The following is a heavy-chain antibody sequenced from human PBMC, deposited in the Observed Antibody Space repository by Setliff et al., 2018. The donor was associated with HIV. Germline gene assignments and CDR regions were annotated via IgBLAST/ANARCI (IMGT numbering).Heavy chain of an antibody. CDR2: IIPIFGTA. CDR1: GGTFSSYA. D-gene: IGHD3-10*01. V-gene: IGHV1-69*13. Sequence: SVKVSCKASGGTFSSYAISWVRQAPGQGLEWMGGIIPIFGTANYAQKFQGRVTITADESTSTAYMELSSLRSEDTAVYYCARARRSSMVRGTYFDYWGQGTPVTVSS. J-gene: IGHJ4*02. CDR3: ARARRSSMVRGTYFDY.